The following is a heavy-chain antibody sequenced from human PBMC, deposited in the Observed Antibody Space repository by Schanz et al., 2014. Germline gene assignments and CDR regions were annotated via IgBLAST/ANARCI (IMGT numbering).Heavy chain of an antibody. CDR3: ARDGDRFYHNYYMDV. D-gene: IGHD4-17*01. CDR1: GFTFSSYA. CDR2: ISSSGTTI. J-gene: IGHJ6*03. V-gene: IGHV3-48*01. Sequence: VQLVESGGGVVQPGRSLRLSCAASGFTFSSYAMHWVRQAPGKGLEWVSYISSSGTTIYYADSVKGRFTISRDNAKNSLFLQMNSLRVEDTAVYYCARDGDRFYHNYYMDVWGKGTTVTVSS.